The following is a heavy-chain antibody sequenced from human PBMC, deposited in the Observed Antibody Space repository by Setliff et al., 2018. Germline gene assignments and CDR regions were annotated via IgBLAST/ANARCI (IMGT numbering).Heavy chain of an antibody. CDR2: IKSKTDGGTT. CDR1: GFTFRSYW. D-gene: IGHD6-13*01. CDR3: TTAPLAAASTC. V-gene: IGHV3-15*01. J-gene: IGHJ4*02. Sequence: NPGGSLRLSCAASGFTFRSYWMSWVRQAPGKGLEWVGRIKSKTDGGTTDYAAPVKGRFTISRDDSKNTLYLQMNSLKTEDTAVYYCTTAPLAAASTCWGQGTLVTVSS.